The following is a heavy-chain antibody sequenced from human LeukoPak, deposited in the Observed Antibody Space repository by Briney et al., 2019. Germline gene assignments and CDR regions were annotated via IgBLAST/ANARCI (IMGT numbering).Heavy chain of an antibody. V-gene: IGHV4-34*01. CDR2: IDHSGRT. CDR3: ARKSIVTAGRKPYDF. Sequence: SETLSLTCAVYGGSFSGYYWSWIRQPPGKGLEWIGEIDHSGRTNSNASLKSRVTISVDMSKNQFSLRLSSVTAADTAVYYCARKSIVTAGRKPYDFWDQGALVTVSP. J-gene: IGHJ4*02. D-gene: IGHD6-13*01. CDR1: GGSFSGYY.